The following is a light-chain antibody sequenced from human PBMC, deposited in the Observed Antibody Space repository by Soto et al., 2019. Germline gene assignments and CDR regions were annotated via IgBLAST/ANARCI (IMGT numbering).Light chain of an antibody. CDR1: SSNIGSNP. V-gene: IGLV1-44*01. CDR3: AAWDDSLNGYV. J-gene: IGLJ1*01. Sequence: QSVLTQAPSASGTPGQRVTISCSGSSSNIGSNPVNWYQQVPGRAPNLLMNNDNKRPSGVPDRFSGSKSGASASLAISGLQSEDEADYYCAAWDDSLNGYVFGTGTQLTVL. CDR2: NDN.